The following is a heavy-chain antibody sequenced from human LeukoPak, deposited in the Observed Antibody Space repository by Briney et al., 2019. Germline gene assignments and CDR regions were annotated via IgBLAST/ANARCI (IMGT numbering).Heavy chain of an antibody. J-gene: IGHJ5*02. CDR3: ARYWNYGVAPGEWFDP. CDR2: ISAYNGNT. CDR1: GYTFTSYG. V-gene: IGHV1-18*01. Sequence: GASVKVSCKASGYTFTSYGISWVRQAPGQGLEWMGWISAYNGNTNYAQKLQGRVTMTTDTSTSTAYMELRSLRSDDTAVNYCARYWNYGVAPGEWFDPWGQGTLVTVSS. D-gene: IGHD1-7*01.